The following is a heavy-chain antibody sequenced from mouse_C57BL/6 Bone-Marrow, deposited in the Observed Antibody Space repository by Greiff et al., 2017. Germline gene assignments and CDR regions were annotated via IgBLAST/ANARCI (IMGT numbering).Heavy chain of an antibody. J-gene: IGHJ1*03. CDR3: ARSPVVASYWYFDV. Sequence: VKLVESGAELAKPGASVKLSCKASGYTFTSYWMHWVKQRPGQGLEWIGYINPSSGYTKYNQKFKDKATLTADKYSSTAYMQLSSLTYEDSAVYYCARSPVVASYWYFDVWGTGTTVTVSS. CDR2: INPSSGYT. CDR1: GYTFTSYW. D-gene: IGHD1-1*01. V-gene: IGHV1-7*01.